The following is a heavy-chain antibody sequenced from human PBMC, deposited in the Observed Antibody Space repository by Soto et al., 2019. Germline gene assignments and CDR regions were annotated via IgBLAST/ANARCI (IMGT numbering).Heavy chain of an antibody. CDR2: VYYSGST. Sequence: SETLSLTCTVSGGSVSSSSYYWGWVRQPPGKGLEWIGSVYYSGSTYYNPSLESRVTISVDKSKNQFSLKLSSVTAADTAVYYCARGDLVTPYYYDSSGYPRWDYGMDVWGQGTTATVSS. D-gene: IGHD3-22*01. J-gene: IGHJ6*02. CDR3: ARGDLVTPYYYDSSGYPRWDYGMDV. CDR1: GGSVSSSSYY. V-gene: IGHV4-39*01.